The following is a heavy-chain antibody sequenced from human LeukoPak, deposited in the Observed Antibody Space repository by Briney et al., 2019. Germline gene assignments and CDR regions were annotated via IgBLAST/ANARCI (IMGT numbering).Heavy chain of an antibody. CDR3: ARMHQLLSEAFDI. CDR2: VNPSGGST. D-gene: IGHD2-2*01. V-gene: IGHV1-46*03. Sequence: GASVKVSCKASGYTFTSYYMHWVRQAPGQGLEWMEIVNPSGGSTSYAQKFQGRVTMTRDTSTSTVYMELSSLRSEDTAVYYCARMHQLLSEAFDIWGQGTMVTVSS. J-gene: IGHJ3*02. CDR1: GYTFTSYY.